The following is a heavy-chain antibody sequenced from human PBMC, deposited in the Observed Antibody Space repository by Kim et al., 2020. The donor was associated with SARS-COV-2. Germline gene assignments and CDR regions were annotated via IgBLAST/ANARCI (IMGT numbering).Heavy chain of an antibody. Sequence: SETLSLICSVSGTVSRSYYWSWIRRPPGKALEWIGYVYSIGSPSYNTSLEGRATLSLDTSKNQLFLNLSSVTDADTAIYYCARHHSGRWAYFDYWGQG. CDR2: VYSIGSP. CDR3: ARHHSGRWAYFDY. J-gene: IGHJ4*02. D-gene: IGHD3-10*01. V-gene: IGHV4-59*08. CDR1: GTVSRSYY.